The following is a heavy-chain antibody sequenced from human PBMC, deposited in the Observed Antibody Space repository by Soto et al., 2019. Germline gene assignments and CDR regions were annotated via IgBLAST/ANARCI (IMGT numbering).Heavy chain of an antibody. CDR3: ARDLARYYYGMDV. V-gene: IGHV3-30*03. J-gene: IGHJ6*02. CDR2: ISYDGSNK. CDR1: GFTFSSYG. Sequence: PGGSLRLSCAASGFTFSSYGMHWVRQAPGKGLEWVAVISYDGSNKYYADSVKGRFTISRDNSKNTLYLQMNSLRAEDTAVYYCARDLARYYYGMDVWGQGTTVTVS. D-gene: IGHD1-26*01.